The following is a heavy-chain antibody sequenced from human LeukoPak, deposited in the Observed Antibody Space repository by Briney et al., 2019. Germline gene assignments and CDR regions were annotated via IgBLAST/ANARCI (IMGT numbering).Heavy chain of an antibody. J-gene: IGHJ4*02. CDR2: IYRTGTT. Sequence: PSQTLSLTCTVSGGSISSGRYYWSWIRQPAGKGLEWIGRIYRTGTTDFNPSLKSRVTISVDTSKNQFSLKLSSVTAADTAVYYCASHPIGYCSSTSCFDYWGQGTLVTGSS. CDR1: GGSISSGRYY. CDR3: ASHPIGYCSSTSCFDY. D-gene: IGHD2-2*01. V-gene: IGHV4-61*02.